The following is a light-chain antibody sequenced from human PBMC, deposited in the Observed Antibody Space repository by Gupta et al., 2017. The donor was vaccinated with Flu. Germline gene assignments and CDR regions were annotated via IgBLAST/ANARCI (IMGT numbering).Light chain of an antibody. Sequence: KSSQSVLYSSDNKNYLAGYQQKPGQRPKLLIYWASTRESGVPDRFSGSGSGTDFTLTISSLQAEDVAVYYCQEYCDTSSFTFGPGTKVDIK. CDR1: QSVLYSSDNKNY. J-gene: IGKJ3*01. V-gene: IGKV4-1*01. CDR2: WAS. CDR3: QEYCDTSSFT.